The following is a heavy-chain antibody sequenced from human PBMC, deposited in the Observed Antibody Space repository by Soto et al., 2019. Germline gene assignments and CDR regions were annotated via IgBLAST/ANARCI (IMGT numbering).Heavy chain of an antibody. CDR1: GFTFSTYA. Sequence: GGSLRLSCAASGFTFSTYAMIWVRQAPGKGLEWVSVITGSGGSTYYADSVKGRFTISRDNSKSTLYLQMNSLRAEDTALYYCAKGRSYYYYYGVDVWGQGTTVTVSS. CDR2: ITGSGGST. V-gene: IGHV3-23*01. J-gene: IGHJ6*02. CDR3: AKGRSYYYYYGVDV.